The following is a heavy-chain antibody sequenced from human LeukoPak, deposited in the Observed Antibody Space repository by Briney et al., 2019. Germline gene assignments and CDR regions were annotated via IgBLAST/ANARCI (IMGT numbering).Heavy chain of an antibody. J-gene: IGHJ5*02. CDR3: ARDPEPPSSSGPPSNWFDP. V-gene: IGHV1-69*13. Sequence: SVKVSCKASGGTFSSYAISWVRQAPGQGLEWMGGIIPIFGTANYAQKFQGRVTITADESTSTAYMELSSLRSEDTAVYYCARDPEPPSSSGPPSNWFDPWGQGTLVTVSS. D-gene: IGHD6-13*01. CDR2: IIPIFGTA. CDR1: GGTFSSYA.